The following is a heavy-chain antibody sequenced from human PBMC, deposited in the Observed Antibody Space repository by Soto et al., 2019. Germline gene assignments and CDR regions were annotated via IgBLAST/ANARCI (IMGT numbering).Heavy chain of an antibody. CDR1: GVTFSDHY. CDR2: SRNKAKSYST. D-gene: IGHD1-26*01. V-gene: IGHV3-72*01. CDR3: SILEGA. Sequence: EVQLVESGGGLVQPGGSLTLSCAVSGVTFSDHYMEWVRQAPGKGLEWVARSRNKAKSYSTDFAASVKGRFTISRDESKNSLSLQTASLKTEDTAVYYCSILEGAWGQGTLVTVSS. J-gene: IGHJ4*02.